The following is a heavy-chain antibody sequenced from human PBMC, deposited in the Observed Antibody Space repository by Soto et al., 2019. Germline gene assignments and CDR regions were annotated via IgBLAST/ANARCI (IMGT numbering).Heavy chain of an antibody. J-gene: IGHJ4*02. V-gene: IGHV3-21*01. Sequence: PGGSLRLSCAASGFTFSSYSMNWVRQAPGKGLEWVSSISSSSSYIYYADSVKGRFTISRDNAKNSLYLQMNSLRAEDTAVYYCAKHDFWTLYNTGLDSWGQGTLVTVSS. D-gene: IGHD3-3*01. CDR3: AKHDFWTLYNTGLDS. CDR1: GFTFSSYS. CDR2: ISSSSSYI.